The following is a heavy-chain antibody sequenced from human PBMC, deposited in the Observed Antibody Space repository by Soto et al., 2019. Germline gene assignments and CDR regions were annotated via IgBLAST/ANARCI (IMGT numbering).Heavy chain of an antibody. D-gene: IGHD2-15*01. CDR1: GGTFSSYA. V-gene: IGHV1-69*13. J-gene: IGHJ2*01. CDR2: IIPIFGTA. Sequence: SVKVSCKASGGTFSSYAISWVRQAPGQGLEWMGGIIPIFGTANYAQKFQGRVTITADESTSTAYMEPSSLRSEDTAVYYCARFDCSGGSCSSSYWYFDLWGRGTLVTVSS. CDR3: ARFDCSGGSCSSSYWYFDL.